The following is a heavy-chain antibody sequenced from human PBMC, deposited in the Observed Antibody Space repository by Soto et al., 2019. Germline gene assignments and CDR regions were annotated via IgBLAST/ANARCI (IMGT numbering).Heavy chain of an antibody. CDR3: TSINSYGYGYYYGMDV. Sequence: GSLRLSCTASGFTFGDYAMSWVRQAPGKGLEWVGFIRSKAYGGTTEYAASVKGRFTISRDDSKSIAYLQMNSLKTEDTAVYYCTSINSYGYGYYYGMDVWGQGTTVTVSS. CDR2: IRSKAYGGTT. D-gene: IGHD5-18*01. J-gene: IGHJ6*02. V-gene: IGHV3-49*04. CDR1: GFTFGDYA.